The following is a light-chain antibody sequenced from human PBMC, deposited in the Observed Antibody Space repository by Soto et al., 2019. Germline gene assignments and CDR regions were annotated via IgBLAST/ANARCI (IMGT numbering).Light chain of an antibody. CDR1: SSGVGAYNY. Sequence: QSALTQPPSASGSPGQSVTISCTGTSSGVGAYNYVSWYQQHAGKAPKLVIYEVTKRPSGVPDRFSGSKSANTASLTVSLLQAEDEADYYCSSFASSNTWVFGGGTKLTVL. J-gene: IGLJ3*02. V-gene: IGLV2-8*01. CDR3: SSFASSNTWV. CDR2: EVT.